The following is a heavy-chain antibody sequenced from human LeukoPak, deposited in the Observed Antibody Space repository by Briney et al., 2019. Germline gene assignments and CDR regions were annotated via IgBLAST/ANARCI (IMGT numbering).Heavy chain of an antibody. J-gene: IGHJ3*02. CDR3: ARERRKGYTGNSFDI. CDR1: WFTFRSYA. CDR2: ISYYGSNK. V-gene: IGHV3-30*04. D-gene: IGHD1-1*01. Sequence: GRSLRLSCAASWFTFRSYAMHWVGQAPGKGLECLVVISYYGSNKYYADSVKGRFTICRDNSQNPLYLQMNSLSAEDPAVYYCARERRKGYTGNSFDIWGQGTMVPVSS.